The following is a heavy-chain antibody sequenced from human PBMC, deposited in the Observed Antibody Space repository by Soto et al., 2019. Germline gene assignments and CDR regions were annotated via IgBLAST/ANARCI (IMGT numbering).Heavy chain of an antibody. Sequence: PGGSLRLSCAASGFTFDDYAMHWVRQAPGKGLEWVSGISWNSGSIGYADSVKGRFTISRDNAKNSLYLQMNSLRAEDTALYYCAKDIQNGGVYDYPGYAFDIWGQGTMVTVSS. D-gene: IGHD3-16*01. V-gene: IGHV3-9*01. CDR3: AKDIQNGGVYDYPGYAFDI. J-gene: IGHJ3*02. CDR2: ISWNSGSI. CDR1: GFTFDDYA.